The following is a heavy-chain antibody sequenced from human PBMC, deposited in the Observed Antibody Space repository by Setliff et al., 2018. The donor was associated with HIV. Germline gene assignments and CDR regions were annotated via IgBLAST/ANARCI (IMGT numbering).Heavy chain of an antibody. CDR3: AKDFWSGYQYYFDY. V-gene: IGHV3-30*18. CDR1: GFTFSTYT. D-gene: IGHD3-3*01. J-gene: IGHJ4*02. CDR2: ISFDGDNK. Sequence: PGGSLRLSCAASGFTFSTYTMHWVRQAPGKGLDWVTLISFDGDNKYYADSVKGRFTISRDNSKNTLYLQMNSLRAEDTAVYYCAKDFWSGYQYYFDYWGQGTLVTVSS.